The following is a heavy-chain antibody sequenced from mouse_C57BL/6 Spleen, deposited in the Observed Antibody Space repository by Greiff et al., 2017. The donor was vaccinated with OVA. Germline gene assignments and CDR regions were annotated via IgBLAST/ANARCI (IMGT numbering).Heavy chain of an antibody. D-gene: IGHD2-4*01. Sequence: EVQLQQSGPGLVKPSQSLSLTCSVTGYSITSGYYWNWIRQFPGNKLEWMGYISYDGSNNYNPSLKNRISITRDPSKNQFFLKLNSVTTEDTATYYCAREGDYEYYFDYWGQGTTLTVSS. V-gene: IGHV3-6*01. CDR2: ISYDGSN. CDR3: AREGDYEYYFDY. CDR1: GYSITSGYY. J-gene: IGHJ2*01.